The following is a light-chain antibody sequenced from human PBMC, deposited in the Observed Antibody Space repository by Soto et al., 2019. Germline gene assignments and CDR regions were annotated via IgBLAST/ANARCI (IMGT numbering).Light chain of an antibody. Sequence: QSVLTQPPSASATPGQRVTISCSGSSSNIGSYSVNWYQQLPGTAPKLLMYSDNQRPSGVPDRFSGSKSGTSASLAISGLQSEDEADYYCAAWDDSLSGPVFGGGTKLTVL. CDR2: SDN. V-gene: IGLV1-44*01. CDR3: AAWDDSLSGPV. CDR1: SSNIGSYS. J-gene: IGLJ2*01.